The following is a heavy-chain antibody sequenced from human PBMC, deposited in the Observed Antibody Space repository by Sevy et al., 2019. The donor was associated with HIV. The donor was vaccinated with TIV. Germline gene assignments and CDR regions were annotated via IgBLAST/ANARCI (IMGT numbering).Heavy chain of an antibody. CDR2: VNPSGGST. CDR3: ARGSGGRSGWFDP. Sequence: ASVKVSCKASGYTFTSYYMNWVRQAPGQGLEWMGIVNPSGGSTSYAQKFQGRVTMTRDTSTSTVYMELSRLRSEDTAVYYCARGSGGRSGWFDPWGQGTLDTVSS. V-gene: IGHV1-46*01. D-gene: IGHD2-15*01. J-gene: IGHJ5*02. CDR1: GYTFTSYY.